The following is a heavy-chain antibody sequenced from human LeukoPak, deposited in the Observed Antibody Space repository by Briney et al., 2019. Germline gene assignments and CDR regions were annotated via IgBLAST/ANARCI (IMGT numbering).Heavy chain of an antibody. J-gene: IGHJ5*02. V-gene: IGHV4-59*01. CDR3: ARDFAHRLAPGGFDP. CDR2: IYYSGST. Sequence: SETLPLTCTVSGGSISSYYWSWIRQPPGKGLEWIGYIYYSGSTNYNPSLKSRVTISVDTSKNQFSLKLSSVTAADTAVYYCARDFAHRLAPGGFDPWGQGTLVTVSS. D-gene: IGHD6-19*01. CDR1: GGSISSYY.